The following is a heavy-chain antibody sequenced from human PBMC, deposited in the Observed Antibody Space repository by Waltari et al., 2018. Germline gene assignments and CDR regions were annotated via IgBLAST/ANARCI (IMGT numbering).Heavy chain of an antibody. D-gene: IGHD3-16*01. CDR1: GFTLSDYW. CDR2: INGAGSDT. CDR3: ARVLERSAYPDEYFNH. Sequence: EVQLVESGGDLVQPGGSLRLSCVASGFTLSDYWMYWVRQAPGKGLVWVSRINGAGSDTSYADSVKGRFTISRDNAKNTLFLQMNSLTAEDTAVYYCARVLERSAYPDEYFNHWGQGTTVTVSS. J-gene: IGHJ6*02. V-gene: IGHV3-74*01.